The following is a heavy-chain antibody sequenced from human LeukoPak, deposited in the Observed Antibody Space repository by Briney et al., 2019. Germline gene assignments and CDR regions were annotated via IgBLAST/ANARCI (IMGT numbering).Heavy chain of an antibody. V-gene: IGHV3-30-3*01. Sequence: GGSLRLSCAASGVTFSSYAMHWVRQAPGKGLEWGSVISYDGSNKYYADSVKGRFTISRDNSKNTLYLQMNSLRAEDTAVYYCARESSSWYSNWFDPWGQGTLVTVSS. CDR2: ISYDGSNK. D-gene: IGHD6-13*01. CDR3: ARESSSWYSNWFDP. CDR1: GVTFSSYA. J-gene: IGHJ5*02.